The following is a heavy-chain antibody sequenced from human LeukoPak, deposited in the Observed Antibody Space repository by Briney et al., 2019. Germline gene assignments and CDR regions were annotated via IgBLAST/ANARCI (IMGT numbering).Heavy chain of an antibody. Sequence: PGGSLRLSCAASGFTVSRYYMSGVRQAPGKGLEWVSVIYKGGNTHYADSVRGRFTISRHNSKNPLYLQINCLRAEDTAVYYCASDFYGAGSHRYFDLWGRGTLVTVSS. J-gene: IGHJ2*01. D-gene: IGHD3-10*01. CDR1: GFTVSRYY. CDR2: IYKGGNT. CDR3: ASDFYGAGSHRYFDL. V-gene: IGHV3-53*01.